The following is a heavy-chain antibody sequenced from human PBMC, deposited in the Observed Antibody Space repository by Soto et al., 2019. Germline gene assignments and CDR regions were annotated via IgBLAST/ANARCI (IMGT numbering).Heavy chain of an antibody. Sequence: GGSLRLSCAASGFTFTSYRLRWVRQPPGKGLEWVANIKEDGSDKYYVDSVKGRFTIPRDNAENSLFLQMNSLRAEDTAVYYCARILVTATLPFDYFDYWGQGTLVTVSS. CDR1: GFTFTSYR. CDR2: IKEDGSDK. V-gene: IGHV3-7*03. J-gene: IGHJ4*02. D-gene: IGHD2-21*02. CDR3: ARILVTATLPFDYFDY.